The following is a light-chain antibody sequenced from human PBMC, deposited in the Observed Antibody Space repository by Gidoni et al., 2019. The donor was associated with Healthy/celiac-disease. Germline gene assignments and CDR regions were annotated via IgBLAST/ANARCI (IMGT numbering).Light chain of an antibody. V-gene: IGKV1-39*01. CDR1: QSISSL. Sequence: DIQMTQFPSSLSASVGDRVTITCRASQSISSLLDWYQQKPGKAPKLLIYNASSLESGVPSRFSGSGSGTDFTLTISSLQPDDFATYYCQQSYSYPRTFGQGTKVEIK. J-gene: IGKJ1*01. CDR2: NAS. CDR3: QQSYSYPRT.